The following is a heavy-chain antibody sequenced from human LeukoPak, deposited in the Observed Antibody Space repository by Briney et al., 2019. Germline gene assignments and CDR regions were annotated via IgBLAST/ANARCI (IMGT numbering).Heavy chain of an antibody. Sequence: GGSLRLSXAASGFTFSSYGMHRVRQAPGKGLEWVTVIWYDGSNKYYADSVKGRFTISRDNSKNTLYLQMNSLRAEDTAVYYCAKGGLTMVRGVLDYWGQGTLVTVSS. J-gene: IGHJ4*02. V-gene: IGHV3-33*06. CDR1: GFTFSSYG. D-gene: IGHD3-10*01. CDR2: IWYDGSNK. CDR3: AKGGLTMVRGVLDY.